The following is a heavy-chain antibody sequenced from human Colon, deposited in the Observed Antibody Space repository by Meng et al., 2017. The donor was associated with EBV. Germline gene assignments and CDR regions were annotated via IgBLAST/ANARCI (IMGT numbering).Heavy chain of an antibody. V-gene: IGHV3-33*01. D-gene: IGHD5/OR15-5a*01. CDR3: ARDIVSRIPAY. CDR1: DFTVSSEG. J-gene: IGHJ4*02. CDR2: IWHDGSNQ. Sequence: QVQLWGSGGRVVQPGESLLCCFTWYDFTVSSEGMHWVRRDPGKGLGWVGFIWHDGSNQYYVDSVKGRFTISRDNSTNTLYLQMSSLRAEDTAVYYCARDIVSRIPAYWGQGTLVTVSS.